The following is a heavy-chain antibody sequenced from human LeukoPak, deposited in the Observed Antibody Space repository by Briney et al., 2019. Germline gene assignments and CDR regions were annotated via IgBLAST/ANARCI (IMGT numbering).Heavy chain of an antibody. CDR1: GFTFSSYA. CDR2: ISGSGGST. J-gene: IGHJ4*02. CDR3: AKDGKAYFGTRGEVVPAAIPVGYFDY. D-gene: IGHD2-2*02. V-gene: IGHV3-23*01. Sequence: GGSLRLSCAASGFTFSSYAMRWVRQAPGKGLEWVSAISGSGGSTYYADSVKGRFTISRDNSKNTLYLQMNSLRAEDTAVYYCAKDGKAYFGTRGEVVPAAIPVGYFDYWGQGTLVTVSS.